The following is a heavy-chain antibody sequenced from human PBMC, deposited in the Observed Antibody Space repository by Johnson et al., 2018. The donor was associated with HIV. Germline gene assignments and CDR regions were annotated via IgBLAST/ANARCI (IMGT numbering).Heavy chain of an antibody. D-gene: IGHD2/OR15-2a*01. V-gene: IGHV3-30-3*01. CDR3: ASEASFAPRPETAFDV. Sequence: QVQLVESGGGVVQPGRSLRLSCAASGFIFSTYGMHWVRQAPGRGLEWVAIISYDGNNKDYADSVKGRFTISRDNSKNTLILQMNSLRPEDTAVYFCASEASFAPRPETAFDVWGQGTMVTVSS. J-gene: IGHJ3*01. CDR1: GFIFSTYG. CDR2: ISYDGNNK.